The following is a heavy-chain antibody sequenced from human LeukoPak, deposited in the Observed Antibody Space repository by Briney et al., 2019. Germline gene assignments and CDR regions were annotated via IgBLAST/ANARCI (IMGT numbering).Heavy chain of an antibody. D-gene: IGHD3-10*01. CDR2: INHSGST. V-gene: IGHV4-34*01. CDR1: GGSFSGYY. Sequence: SETLSLTCAVYGGSFSGYYWSWIRQPPGKGLEWIGEINHSGSTNYNPSLKSRVTISVDTSKNQFSLKLSSVTAADTAVYYCARGGLLWFREYKWFDPWGQGTLVTVSS. J-gene: IGHJ5*02. CDR3: ARGGLLWFREYKWFDP.